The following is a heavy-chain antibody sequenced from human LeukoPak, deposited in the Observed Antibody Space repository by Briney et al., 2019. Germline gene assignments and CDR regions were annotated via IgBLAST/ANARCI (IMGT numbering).Heavy chain of an antibody. CDR3: AQGSSGYYPADNDAFDI. CDR1: GGSVSSGSYY. J-gene: IGHJ3*02. D-gene: IGHD3-22*01. CDR2: IYYSGST. V-gene: IGHV4-61*01. Sequence: PSETLSLTCTVSGGSVSSGSYYWSWIRQPPGKGLEWIGYIYYSGSTNYNPSLKSRVTISVDTSKNQFSLKLSSVTAADTAVYYCAQGSSGYYPADNDAFDIWGQGTMVTVSS.